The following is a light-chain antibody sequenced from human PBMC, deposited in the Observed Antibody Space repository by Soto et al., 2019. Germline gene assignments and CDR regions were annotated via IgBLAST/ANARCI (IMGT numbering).Light chain of an antibody. Sequence: QSALTQPPSVSGSPGQPITVPCTRTNSDIGASNFVSWYKHLPGRAPKVIIFEATNRPSGVSDRFSGCRAGITAALTITGSQADAEAEYFCISYKTDDTFVFGTGTKV. CDR1: NSDIGASNF. CDR2: EAT. CDR3: ISYKTDDTFV. J-gene: IGLJ1*01. V-gene: IGLV2-14*01.